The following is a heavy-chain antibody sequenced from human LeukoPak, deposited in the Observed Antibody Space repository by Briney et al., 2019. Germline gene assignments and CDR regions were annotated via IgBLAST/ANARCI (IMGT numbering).Heavy chain of an antibody. J-gene: IGHJ6*03. CDR3: ATGYYYYYYMDV. CDR1: GGTFSSYA. Sequence: GASVKVSCKASGGTFSSYAISWVEQAPGQGLEWMGGIIPIFGTANYAQKFQGRVTITADESTSTAYMELSSLRSEYTAVYYCATGYYYYYYMDVWGKGTTVTVSS. CDR2: IIPIFGTA. V-gene: IGHV1-69*01.